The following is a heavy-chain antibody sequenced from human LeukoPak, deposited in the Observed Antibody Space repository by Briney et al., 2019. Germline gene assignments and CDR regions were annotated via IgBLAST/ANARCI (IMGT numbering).Heavy chain of an antibody. CDR3: ARDRVGCTNGVRYKYGMDV. CDR2: IIPIFGTA. D-gene: IGHD2-8*01. CDR1: GGTFSSYA. J-gene: IGHJ6*02. Sequence: GASVKVSCKASGGTFSSYAISWVRQAPGQGLEWMGGIIPIFGTANYAQKFQGRVTITADESTSTAYMELSSLRSEDTAVYYCARDRVGCTNGVRYKYGMDVWGQGTTVTVSS. V-gene: IGHV1-69*13.